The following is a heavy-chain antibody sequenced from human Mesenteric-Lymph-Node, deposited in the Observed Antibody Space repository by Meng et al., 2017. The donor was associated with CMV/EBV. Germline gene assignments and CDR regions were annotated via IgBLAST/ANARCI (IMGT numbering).Heavy chain of an antibody. D-gene: IGHD3-3*01. J-gene: IGHJ4*02. V-gene: IGHV3-23*01. Sequence: GESLKISCAASGFPFSGYAMAWVRQAPGKGLEWVSAISGSGDSTYYADSVKGRFTISRDKSKNTLYLQLNSLRAEDTAVYYCAKGEAYDFWSSYPDYWGQGTLVTVSS. CDR1: GFPFSGYA. CDR3: AKGEAYDFWSSYPDY. CDR2: ISGSGDST.